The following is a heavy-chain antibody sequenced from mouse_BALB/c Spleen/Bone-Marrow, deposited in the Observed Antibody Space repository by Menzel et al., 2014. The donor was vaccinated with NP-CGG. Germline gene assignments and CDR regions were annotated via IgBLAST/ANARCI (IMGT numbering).Heavy chain of an antibody. CDR2: IWGDGIT. V-gene: IGHV2-6-7*01. CDR3: AREGNYFDY. J-gene: IGHJ2*01. CDR1: GFSLTVYG. Sequence: QVQLQQSGPGLVAPSQSLSITCTVSGFSLTVYGVNWVRQPPGKGLEWLGMIWGDGITDYNSAFKSRLSISNDDSKSQVFLKMNSLQTDDTAKYYCAREGNYFDYWGQGTTLTVSS.